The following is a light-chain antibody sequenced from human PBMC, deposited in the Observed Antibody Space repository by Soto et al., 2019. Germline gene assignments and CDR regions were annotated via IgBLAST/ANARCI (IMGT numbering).Light chain of an antibody. J-gene: IGKJ1*01. CDR2: GAS. CDR3: QHYNSYSEA. CDR1: QSVSSSY. V-gene: IGKV3-20*01. Sequence: EIVLTQSPGTLSLSPGERATLSCRASQSVSSSYLAWYQQKPGQAPRLLIYGASSRATGIPDRFSGSGSGTDFTLTISRLAPDDFATYYCQHYNSYSEAFGQGTKVELK.